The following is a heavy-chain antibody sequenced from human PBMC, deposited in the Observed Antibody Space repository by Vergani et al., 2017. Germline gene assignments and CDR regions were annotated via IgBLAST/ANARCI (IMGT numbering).Heavy chain of an antibody. V-gene: IGHV1-24*01. Sequence: QVQLVQSGAEVKKPGASVKVSCKVSGYTLTELSMHWVRQAPGKGLEWMGGFDPEDGETIYAQKFQGRVTMTEDESTSTAYMELSSLRSEDTAVYYCASVQVRVVIVGATPDAFDIWGQGTMVTVSS. D-gene: IGHD1-26*01. CDR1: GYTLTELS. CDR2: FDPEDGET. J-gene: IGHJ3*02. CDR3: ASVQVRVVIVGATPDAFDI.